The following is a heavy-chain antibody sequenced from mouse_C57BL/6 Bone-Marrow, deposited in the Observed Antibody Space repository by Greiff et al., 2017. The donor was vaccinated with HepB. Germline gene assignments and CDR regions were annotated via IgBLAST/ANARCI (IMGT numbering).Heavy chain of an antibody. Sequence: EVKVVESGGGLVQSGRSLRLSCATSGFTFSDFYMEWVRQAPGKGLEWIAASRNKANDYTTEYSASVKGRFIVSRDTSQSILYLQMNALRAEDTAIYYCARDAEHYGSSHYAMDYWGQGTSVTVSS. CDR2: SRNKANDYTT. CDR1: GFTFSDFY. D-gene: IGHD1-1*01. J-gene: IGHJ4*01. CDR3: ARDAEHYGSSHYAMDY. V-gene: IGHV7-1*01.